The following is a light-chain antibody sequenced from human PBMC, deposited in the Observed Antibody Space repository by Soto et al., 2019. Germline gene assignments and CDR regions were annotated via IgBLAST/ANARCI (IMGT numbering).Light chain of an antibody. CDR3: HQSGDSPT. V-gene: IGKV3-20*01. CDR2: GVS. J-gene: IGKJ1*01. Sequence: IVLTQSPGTLSLSLGERATLYCRSSQTVNANFLAWYQQKPGQAPRLLIYGVSNRAPGIPDRFSGSGSGTDITLTISRLEPEDFAVYYCHQSGDSPTFGQGTKVDIK. CDR1: QTVNANF.